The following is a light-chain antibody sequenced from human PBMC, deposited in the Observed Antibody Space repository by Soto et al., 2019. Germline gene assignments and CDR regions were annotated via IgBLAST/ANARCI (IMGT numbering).Light chain of an antibody. V-gene: IGKV1-5*01. CDR1: QSITSW. J-gene: IGKJ5*01. CDR3: QQYNTYPIT. CDR2: DAS. Sequence: DIQMTQSPSTLSASVGDRVTITCRASQSITSWLAWYQQKPGKAPKLLIYDASSLEIGVPSRFSGSGSGTEFTLSISSLQPDDFATYYCQQYNTYPITFGQGTRLEMK.